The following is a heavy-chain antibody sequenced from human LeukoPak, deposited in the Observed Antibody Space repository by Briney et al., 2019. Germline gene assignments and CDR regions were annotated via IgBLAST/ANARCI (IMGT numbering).Heavy chain of an antibody. CDR1: GGTFSSYA. V-gene: IGHV1-69*05. CDR2: IIPIFGTA. Sequence: SVKVSCKASGGTFSSYAISWVRQAPGQGLEWMGGIIPIFGTANYAQKFQGRVTITTGESTSTAYMELSSLRSEDTAVYYCARVLGGYNYYFDYWGQGTLVTVSS. CDR3: ARVLGGYNYYFDY. J-gene: IGHJ4*02. D-gene: IGHD5-24*01.